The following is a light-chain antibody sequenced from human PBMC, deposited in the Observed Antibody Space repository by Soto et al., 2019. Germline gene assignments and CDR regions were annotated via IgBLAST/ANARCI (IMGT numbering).Light chain of an antibody. CDR3: QQFGGSPRT. V-gene: IGKV3-20*01. CDR2: RVF. Sequence: EIVLTQSPGTLSLSPGERATLSCRVSQSVGESLVWYQQKPGQAPRLLIYRVFNRATGIPDRFSGSGSGTDFTLTISRLEPEDFAVYYCQQFGGSPRTFGRGTKVERK. CDR1: QSVGES. J-gene: IGKJ1*01.